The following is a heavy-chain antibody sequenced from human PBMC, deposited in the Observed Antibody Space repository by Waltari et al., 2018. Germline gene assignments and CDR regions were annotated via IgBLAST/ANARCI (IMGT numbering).Heavy chain of an antibody. CDR1: GFSLSSYW. CDR2: IKQDGTIK. Sequence: EVQLVESGGDLVQPGGSLRLSCVASGFSLSSYWMSWVRQAPGKGLGWLANIKQDGTIKCYVGSVKGRFTISRDNAKNSLYLQMNSLRGEDTAVYYCARDLYSGSYSDDYWGQGTLVTVSS. D-gene: IGHD1-26*01. CDR3: ARDLYSGSYSDDY. J-gene: IGHJ4*02. V-gene: IGHV3-7*01.